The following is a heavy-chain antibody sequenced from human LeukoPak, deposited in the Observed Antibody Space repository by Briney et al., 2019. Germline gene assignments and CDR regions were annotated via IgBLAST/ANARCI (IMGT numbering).Heavy chain of an antibody. D-gene: IGHD2-15*01. J-gene: IGHJ1*01. V-gene: IGHV1-2*02. CDR2: INPNSGGT. CDR1: GYTFTGYY. CDR3: ARDRVECGGSCYQEYFQH. Sequence: GASVKVSCKASGYTFTGYYMHWVRRAPGQGLEWMGWINPNSGGTNYAQKFQGRVTMTRDTPISTAYMELGRLRSDDTAVYYCARDRVECGGSCYQEYFQHWGQGTLVTVSS.